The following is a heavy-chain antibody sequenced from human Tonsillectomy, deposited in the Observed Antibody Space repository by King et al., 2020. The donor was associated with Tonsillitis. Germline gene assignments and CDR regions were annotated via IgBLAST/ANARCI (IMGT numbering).Heavy chain of an antibody. D-gene: IGHD6-19*01. J-gene: IGHJ6*02. V-gene: IGHV1-46*01. CDR2: INPSGGST. Sequence: VQLVQSGAEVKKPGASVKVSCKASGYTFTSYYMHWVRQAPGQGLEWMGIINPSGGSTSYAQKFQGRVTMTRDTSTSTVYMELSSLRSEDTAVYYCARDRDIAVDGYYYYYGMEAWGQRTTVTVSS. CDR1: GYTFTSYY. CDR3: ARDRDIAVDGYYYYYGMEA.